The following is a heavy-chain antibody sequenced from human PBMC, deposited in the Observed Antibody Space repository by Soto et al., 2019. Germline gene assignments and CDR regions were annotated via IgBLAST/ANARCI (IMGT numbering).Heavy chain of an antibody. D-gene: IGHD4-4*01. V-gene: IGHV3-23*01. CDR1: GFPFSSYV. CDR3: AKDSNKYSSSLRGRYFDY. J-gene: IGHJ4*02. Sequence: EVQLLESGGGLVQRGGSLRLSCAASGFPFSSYVMSWVRQAPGKGLECVSGISGGGSNTFYADYVKGRFTISRDNSKNTLLLQMNSLGAEDTAVYYCAKDSNKYSSSLRGRYFDYWGQGIGVTVSS. CDR2: ISGGGSNT.